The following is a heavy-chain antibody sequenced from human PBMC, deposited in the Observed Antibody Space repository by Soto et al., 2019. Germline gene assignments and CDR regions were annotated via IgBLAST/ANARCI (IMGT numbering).Heavy chain of an antibody. D-gene: IGHD3-22*01. CDR2: IYYSGST. V-gene: IGHV4-39*01. J-gene: IGHJ5*02. CDR1: DGSISSSSYY. Sequence: SETLSLTCTVSDGSISSSSYYWGWIRQPPGKGLEWIGSIYYSGSTYYNPSLKSRVTISVDTSKNQFSLKLSSVTAADTAVYYCARIWPTYYYDSSGYPGWFDPWGQGTLVTVSS. CDR3: ARIWPTYYYDSSGYPGWFDP.